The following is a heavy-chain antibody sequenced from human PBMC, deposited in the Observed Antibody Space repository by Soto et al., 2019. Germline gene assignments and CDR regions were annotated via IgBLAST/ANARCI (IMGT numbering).Heavy chain of an antibody. CDR1: GYTFINSA. D-gene: IGHD3-22*01. V-gene: IGHV1-18*01. CDR2: ISPYNGNT. CDR3: ARDQSSGVFDY. Sequence: QVQLVQSGGEVKQPGASVRVSCKATGYTFINSAIAWVRQAPGQGLEWMGWISPYNGNTNYAQRVQGRVTITTDTSTSTAYMEIRSLRSDDTAVYSCARDQSSGVFDYWGQGTLVTVST. J-gene: IGHJ4*02.